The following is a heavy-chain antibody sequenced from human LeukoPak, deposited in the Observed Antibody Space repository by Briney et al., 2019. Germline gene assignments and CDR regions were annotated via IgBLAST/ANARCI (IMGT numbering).Heavy chain of an antibody. J-gene: IGHJ4*02. Sequence: GGSLRLSCAASGFTFSSYSMNWVRQAPGKGLEWVSSISSSSSYIYYADSVKGRFTISRDNAKNSLYLQMNSLRAEDTAVYYCARDGRLYSSGFDYWSQGTLVTVSS. CDR3: ARDGRLYSSGFDY. D-gene: IGHD6-19*01. CDR2: ISSSSSYI. V-gene: IGHV3-21*01. CDR1: GFTFSSYS.